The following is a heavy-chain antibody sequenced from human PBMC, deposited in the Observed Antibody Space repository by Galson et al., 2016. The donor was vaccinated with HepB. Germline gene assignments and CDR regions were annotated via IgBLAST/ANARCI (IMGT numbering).Heavy chain of an antibody. D-gene: IGHD1-7*01. Sequence: SLRLSCAASGFSFSTYWMSWVRQAPGKGLEWVANIRKDGDVKDYGASVRGRFTISRDNAMNSLCLQMDDLSPEDTAVYYCVRDSSWNYNYWGQGALVTVSS. CDR3: VRDSSWNYNY. CDR1: GFSFSTYW. J-gene: IGHJ4*02. V-gene: IGHV3-7*01. CDR2: IRKDGDVK.